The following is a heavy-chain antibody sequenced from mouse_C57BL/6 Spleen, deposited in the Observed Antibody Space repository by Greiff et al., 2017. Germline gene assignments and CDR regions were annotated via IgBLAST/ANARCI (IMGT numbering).Heavy chain of an antibody. CDR1: GYTFTSYW. D-gene: IGHD2-1*01. V-gene: IGHV1-53*01. CDR2: INPSNGGT. CDR3: ARSIYYCNRYYYAMDY. Sequence: QVQLQQPGTELVKPGASVKLSCKASGYTFTSYWMHWVKQRPGQGLEWIGNINPSNGGTNYNEKFKSKATLTVDKSSSTAYMQLSSLTSEDSAVYYCARSIYYCNRYYYAMDYWGQGTSVTVSS. J-gene: IGHJ4*01.